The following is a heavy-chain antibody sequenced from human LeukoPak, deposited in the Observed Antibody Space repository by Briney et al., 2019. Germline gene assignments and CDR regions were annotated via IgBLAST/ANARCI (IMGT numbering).Heavy chain of an antibody. CDR2: IKSKGDGETT. Sequence: GGSLRLSCAASGFTFTNAWMTWVSQAPGKGLEWVGRIKSKGDGETTDYAEPVTGRFSMSRDESAAWMYLQIYGLEAEDTAVYYCTTDRVLTMIRGVLVDWGQPAQLAVCS. D-gene: IGHD3-10*01. CDR3: TTDRVLTMIRGVLVD. CDR1: GFTFTNAW. J-gene: IGHJ4*02. V-gene: IGHV3-15*01.